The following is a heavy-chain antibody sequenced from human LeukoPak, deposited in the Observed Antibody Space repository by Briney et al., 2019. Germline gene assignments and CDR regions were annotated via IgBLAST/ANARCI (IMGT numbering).Heavy chain of an antibody. CDR2: IYYSGST. J-gene: IGHJ4*02. CDR1: GGSISSSSYY. D-gene: IGHD1-26*01. Sequence: SETLSLTCTVSGGSISSSSYYWGWIRQPPGKGLEWIGSIYYSGSTYYNPSLKSQVTISVDTSKNQFSLKLSSVTAADTAVYYCARVGATTGRDFDYWGQGTLVTVSS. V-gene: IGHV4-39*07. CDR3: ARVGATTGRDFDY.